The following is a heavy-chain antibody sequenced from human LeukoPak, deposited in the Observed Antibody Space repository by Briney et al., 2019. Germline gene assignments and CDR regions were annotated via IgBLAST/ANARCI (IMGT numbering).Heavy chain of an antibody. Sequence: GGSLRLSCAASGFTFSSYSMNWVRLAPGKGLEWVSSITSSSSCIYYADSVKGRFTISRDNAKNSLYLQMNSLRAEDTAVYYCARDPSSGWYGYAFDVWGQGTMVTVSS. D-gene: IGHD6-19*01. J-gene: IGHJ3*01. CDR1: GFTFSSYS. V-gene: IGHV3-21*01. CDR2: ITSSSSCI. CDR3: ARDPSSGWYGYAFDV.